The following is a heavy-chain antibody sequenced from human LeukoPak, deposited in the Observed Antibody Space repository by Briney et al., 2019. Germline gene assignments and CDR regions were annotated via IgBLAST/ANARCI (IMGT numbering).Heavy chain of an antibody. Sequence: GASVKVSCKASGYTFTSYDINWVRQATGQGLEWMGWMNPNSGNTGYAQKFQGRVTMTRNTSISTAYKELSSLRSEDTAVYYCARGIRYYYYDSSGYYNLVYYFDYWGQGTLVTVSS. V-gene: IGHV1-8*01. CDR3: ARGIRYYYYDSSGYYNLVYYFDY. CDR2: MNPNSGNT. D-gene: IGHD3-22*01. J-gene: IGHJ4*02. CDR1: GYTFTSYD.